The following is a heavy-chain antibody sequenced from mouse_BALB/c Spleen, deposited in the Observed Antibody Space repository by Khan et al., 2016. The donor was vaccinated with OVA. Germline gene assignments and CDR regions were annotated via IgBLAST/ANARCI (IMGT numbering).Heavy chain of an antibody. CDR2: INPSTAYT. CDR1: GYTFINYW. V-gene: IGHV1-7*01. CDR3: ARRGLRWDFDY. D-gene: IGHD1-1*01. Sequence: VQLQQSGAELAKPGASVKMSCKASGYTFINYWILWVKQRPGQGLEWIGYINPSTAYTEYNQNFKDKATLTADKSSRTAYMQLSSLTSEDSAAYYCARRGLRWDFDYWGQGTTLTVSS. J-gene: IGHJ2*01.